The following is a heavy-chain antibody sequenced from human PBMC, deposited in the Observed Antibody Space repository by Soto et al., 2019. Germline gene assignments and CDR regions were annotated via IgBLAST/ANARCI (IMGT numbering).Heavy chain of an antibody. CDR3: ARVDHRGYLAILTDY. V-gene: IGHV4-31*03. J-gene: IGHJ4*02. CDR1: GDSLSSGGHY. D-gene: IGHD3-9*01. CDR2: IYDSVNT. Sequence: SETLSLTCTVSGDSLSSGGHYWSWIRQHPGKGLEWIGHIYDSVNTYYSPSLRSRVTISADMSKNQFSLNLTSVTAADTAVYYCARVDHRGYLAILTDYWGQGTLVTVSS.